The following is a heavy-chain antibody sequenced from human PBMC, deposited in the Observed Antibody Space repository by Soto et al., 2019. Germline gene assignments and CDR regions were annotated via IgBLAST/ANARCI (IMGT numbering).Heavy chain of an antibody. CDR3: ARRVRYSGSPYYFDY. D-gene: IGHD5-12*01. CDR2: INHSGST. CDR1: GGSFSGYY. J-gene: IGHJ4*02. V-gene: IGHV4-34*01. Sequence: SETLSLICAVYGGSFSGYYWSWIRQPPGKGLEWIGEINHSGSTNYNPSLKSRVTISVDTSKNQFSLKLSSVTAADTAVYYCARRVRYSGSPYYFDYWGQGTLVTVSS.